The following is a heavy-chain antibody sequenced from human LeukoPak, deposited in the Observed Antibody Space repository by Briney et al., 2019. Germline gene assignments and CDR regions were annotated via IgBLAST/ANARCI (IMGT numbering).Heavy chain of an antibody. CDR1: GFTFSSYA. J-gene: IGHJ4*02. CDR3: AKTGDGYNYYFDY. CDR2: ISGSGGST. D-gene: IGHD5-24*01. Sequence: GGSLRLSCAASGFTFSSYAMSWVRQAPGKGLEWVSAISGSGGSTYYADSVKGRFTISRDSSKNTLYLQMNSLRAEDTAVYYCAKTGDGYNYYFDYWGQGTLVTVSS. V-gene: IGHV3-23*01.